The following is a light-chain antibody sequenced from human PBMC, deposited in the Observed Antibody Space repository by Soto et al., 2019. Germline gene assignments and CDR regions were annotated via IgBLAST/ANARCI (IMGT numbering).Light chain of an antibody. CDR3: SSYTSGSTPLFV. V-gene: IGLV2-14*01. CDR1: SSDVGGYNY. Sequence: QSVLTQPASVSGSPGQSSSISCTGTSSDVGGYNYVSWYQQHPGKAPKLMIYDVSNRPSGVSNRFSGSKSGNTASLTISGLQAEDEADYYCSSYTSGSTPLFVFGTGTKVTVL. J-gene: IGLJ1*01. CDR2: DVS.